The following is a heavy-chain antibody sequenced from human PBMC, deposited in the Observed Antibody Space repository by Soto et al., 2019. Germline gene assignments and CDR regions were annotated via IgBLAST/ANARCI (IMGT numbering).Heavy chain of an antibody. CDR1: GFTFSSYS. J-gene: IGHJ4*02. Sequence: EVQLVESGGGLVKPGGSLRLSCAASGFTFSSYSMNWVRQAPGKGLEWVSSISSSSSYIYYADSVKGRFTISRDNAKNSLYLQRNSLRAEDTAVYYCARDRRCSGGSCFDYWGQGTLVTVSS. CDR3: ARDRRCSGGSCFDY. CDR2: ISSSSSYI. V-gene: IGHV3-21*01. D-gene: IGHD2-15*01.